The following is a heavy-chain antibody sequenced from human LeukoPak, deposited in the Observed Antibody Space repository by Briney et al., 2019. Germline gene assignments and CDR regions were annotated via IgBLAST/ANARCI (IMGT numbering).Heavy chain of an antibody. V-gene: IGHV3-21*01. CDR3: ARDSSGWSNWFDP. CDR2: ISSSSSYI. J-gene: IGHJ5*02. Sequence: GGSLRLSCAAPGFTFSSHNMIWDRQAPGKGLEWVSSISSSSSYIYYADSVKGRFTISRHNAKNSLYLQMNSLRVEDTAVYYCARDSSGWSNWFDPWGQGTLVTVSS. CDR1: GFTFSSHN. D-gene: IGHD6-19*01.